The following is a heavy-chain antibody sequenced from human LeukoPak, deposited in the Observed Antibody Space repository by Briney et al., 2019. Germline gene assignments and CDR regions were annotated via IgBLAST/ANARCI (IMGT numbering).Heavy chain of an antibody. CDR1: GGSISSSSYY. CDR2: IYYSGST. D-gene: IGHD3-3*01. CDR3: ASSWSGYYANYYYYYGMDV. Sequence: PSETLSLTCTVSGGSISSSSYYWGWIRQPPGKGLEWIGSIYYSGSTYYNPSLKSRVTISVDTSKNQFSLKLSSVTAADTAVYYCASSWSGYYANYYYYYGMDVWGQGTTVTVSS. J-gene: IGHJ6*02. V-gene: IGHV4-39*01.